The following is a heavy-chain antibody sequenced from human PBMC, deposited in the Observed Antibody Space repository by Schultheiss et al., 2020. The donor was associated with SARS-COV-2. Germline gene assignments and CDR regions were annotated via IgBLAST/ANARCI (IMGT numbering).Heavy chain of an antibody. CDR1: GFTFSSYA. J-gene: IGHJ6*04. D-gene: IGHD2-2*01. Sequence: GGSLRLSCAASGFTFSSYAMHWVRQAPGKGLEWVAVISYDGSNKYYADSVKGRFTISRDNSKNTLYLQMNSLRAEDTAVYYCAREDIVVVPAVDVWGKGTTVTVSS. CDR2: ISYDGSNK. CDR3: AREDIVVVPAVDV. V-gene: IGHV3-30*04.